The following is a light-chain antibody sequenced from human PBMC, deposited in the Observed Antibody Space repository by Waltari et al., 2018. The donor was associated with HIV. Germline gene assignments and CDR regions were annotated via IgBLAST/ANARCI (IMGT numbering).Light chain of an antibody. J-gene: IGLJ3*02. CDR1: ALPKQY. CDR2: KDS. CDR3: ESADSSLWV. Sequence: SYELTQPPSVSVSPGQTARITCSGDALPKQYAYWYQQKAGQAPVLVIYKDSGRPSGIPERFSGSISGTTVTLTISGVQAEDEADYYCESADSSLWVFGGGTKLTVL. V-gene: IGLV3-25*03.